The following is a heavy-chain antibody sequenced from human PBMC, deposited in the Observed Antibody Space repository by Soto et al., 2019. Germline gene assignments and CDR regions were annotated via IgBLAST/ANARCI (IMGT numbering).Heavy chain of an antibody. CDR3: AKWLLRGGVFVADLDY. CDR2: ISYDGTNK. D-gene: IGHD3-16*01. CDR1: GFTFSSYG. J-gene: IGHJ4*02. Sequence: QVQLVESGGGVVQPGRSLRLSCAASGFTFSSYGMHWVRQAPGKGLEWVAVISYDGTNKYYADSVKGRFTNSRDNSKNALDLQMNCLRAADTSVYYCAKWLLRGGVFVADLDYWSQGSLVTVSS. V-gene: IGHV3-30*18.